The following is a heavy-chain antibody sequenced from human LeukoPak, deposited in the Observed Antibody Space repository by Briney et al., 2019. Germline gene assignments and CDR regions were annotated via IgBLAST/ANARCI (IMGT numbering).Heavy chain of an antibody. CDR3: ARFCSSTSCRSGSPPP. V-gene: IGHV3-30*01. CDR1: GFTFSSYA. Sequence: GGSLRLSCAASGFTFSSYAMHWVRQAPGKGLEWVAVISYDGSNKYYADSVKGRFTISRGNSKNTLYLQMNSLRAEDTAVYYCARFCSSTSCRSGSPPPWGQGTLVTVSS. J-gene: IGHJ5*02. CDR2: ISYDGSNK. D-gene: IGHD2-2*01.